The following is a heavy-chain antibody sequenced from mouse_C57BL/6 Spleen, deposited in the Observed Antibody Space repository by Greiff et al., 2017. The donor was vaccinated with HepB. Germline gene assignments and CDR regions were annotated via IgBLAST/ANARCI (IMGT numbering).Heavy chain of an antibody. J-gene: IGHJ1*03. Sequence: EVQRVESGGDLVKPGGSLKLSCAASGFTFSSYGMSWVRQTPDKRLEWVATISSGGSYTYYPDSVKGRFTISRDNAKNTLYLQMSSLKSEDTAMYYCARQKSYDGYCHWYFDVWGTGTTVTVSS. CDR1: GFTFSSYG. D-gene: IGHD2-3*01. V-gene: IGHV5-6*01. CDR2: ISSGGSYT. CDR3: ARQKSYDGYCHWYFDV.